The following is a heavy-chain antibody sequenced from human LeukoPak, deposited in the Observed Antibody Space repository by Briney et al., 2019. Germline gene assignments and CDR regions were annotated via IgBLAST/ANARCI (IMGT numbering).Heavy chain of an antibody. J-gene: IGHJ4*02. D-gene: IGHD6-13*01. CDR2: ISGSGSTK. V-gene: IGHV3-11*04. Sequence: GGSLRLSCAASGFTVRNNYMSWVRQAPGKGPEWVSYISGSGSTKYYADSVKGRFTISRDNALNSLHLQLSSLTDEDTAVYYCATLRPRQQLVVDHWGQGTLVTVSS. CDR3: ATLRPRQQLVVDH. CDR1: GFTVRNNY.